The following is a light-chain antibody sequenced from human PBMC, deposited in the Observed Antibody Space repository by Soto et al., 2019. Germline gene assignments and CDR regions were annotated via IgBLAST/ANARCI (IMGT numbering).Light chain of an antibody. J-gene: IGKJ3*01. CDR1: QSVSSSF. V-gene: IGKV3-20*01. CDR2: GAS. Sequence: EIVLTQSPGTLSLSPGERATLSCRASQSVSSSFLAWYQQKPGQAPRLLIYGASSRATGIPDRFSGSGSGTDFTLTISRLEPEDFAVYYCQHYGSSPFTFGPGPNVDFK. CDR3: QHYGSSPFT.